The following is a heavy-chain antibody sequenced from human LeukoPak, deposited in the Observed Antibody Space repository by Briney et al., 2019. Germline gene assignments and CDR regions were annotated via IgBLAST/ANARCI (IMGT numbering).Heavy chain of an antibody. Sequence: GGSLRLSCAASGFTFSSYGMHWVRQAPGKGLEWVAVIWYDGSNKYYADSVKGRFTISRDNSKNTLYLQMNSLRAEDTAVYYCAREVIVATRGYYGMDVWGKGTTVTVSS. J-gene: IGHJ6*04. CDR1: GFTFSSYG. D-gene: IGHD5-12*01. CDR3: AREVIVATRGYYGMDV. CDR2: IWYDGSNK. V-gene: IGHV3-33*01.